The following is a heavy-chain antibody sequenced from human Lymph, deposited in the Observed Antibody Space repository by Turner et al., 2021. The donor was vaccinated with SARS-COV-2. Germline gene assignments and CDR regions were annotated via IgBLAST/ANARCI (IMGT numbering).Heavy chain of an antibody. CDR1: GFTFSSYA. V-gene: IGHV3-30*18. J-gene: IGHJ5*02. CDR3: AKDGGGYSST. CDR2: ISYDGSNK. Sequence: QLQLVESGGGVVQPGRSLRLSCAAFGFTFSSYAMHWVRQAPGKGLEWVALISYDGSNKYYADSVKGRFTISRDNSKNTLYLQMNSLRAEDTAVYYCAKDGGGYSSTWGQGTLVTVSS. D-gene: IGHD6-13*01.